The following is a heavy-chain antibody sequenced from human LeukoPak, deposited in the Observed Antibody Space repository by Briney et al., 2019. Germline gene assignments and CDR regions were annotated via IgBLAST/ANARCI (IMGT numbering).Heavy chain of an antibody. CDR1: GFTFSSYA. CDR3: GSSTVHYYNHGMDV. V-gene: IGHV3-23*01. D-gene: IGHD2-21*02. J-gene: IGHJ6*02. Sequence: GGSLRLSCAASGFTFSSYAMSWVRQAPGKGLEWVSAISGSGGSTYYADPVKGRFTISRDNSKNTLYLQMNSLRAEDTAVYYCGSSTVHYYNHGMDVWGQGATVTVSS. CDR2: ISGSGGST.